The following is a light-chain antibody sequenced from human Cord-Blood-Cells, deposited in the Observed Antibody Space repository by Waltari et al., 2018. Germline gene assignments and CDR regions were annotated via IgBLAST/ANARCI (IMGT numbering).Light chain of an antibody. CDR2: DVS. CDR1: CRDGRGYND. Sequence: QSALARPLSVSGSPGTSVTISCTDTCRDGRGYNDVSWYHQHPGKAPKLMLYDVSKLPSGVPYRFSGSNSGSTASLTISGLRAEDEAEFYCCSYSGRYPCVCGGGTRRTVL. V-gene: IGLV2-11*01. CDR3: CSYSGRYPCV. J-gene: IGLJ2*01.